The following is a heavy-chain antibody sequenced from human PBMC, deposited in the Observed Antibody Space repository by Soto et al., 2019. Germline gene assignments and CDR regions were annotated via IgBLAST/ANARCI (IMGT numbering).Heavy chain of an antibody. CDR1: GYTFTSYG. CDR3: AGVAVSYYGFLTGWGWNYSDGMDF. CDR2: ISAYNGNT. V-gene: IGHV1-18*01. Sequence: QVQLVQSGAEVKKPGASVKVSCKASGYTFTSYGISWVRQAPGQGLEWMGWISAYNGNTNYAQKLQDRVTITTDKAQKVRSRVTMSTGTATSTAYRERRSLRSDDTAVYYCAGVAVSYYGFLTGWGWNYSDGMDFWGQGTTVTVSS. D-gene: IGHD3-9*01. J-gene: IGHJ6*02.